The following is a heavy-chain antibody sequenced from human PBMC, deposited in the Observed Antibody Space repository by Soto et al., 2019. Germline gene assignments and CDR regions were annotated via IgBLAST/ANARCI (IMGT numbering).Heavy chain of an antibody. D-gene: IGHD6-19*01. CDR2: TYYRSRWYN. CDR1: GDSVSGNSAA. Sequence: SQTLSLTCAISGDSVSGNSAAWNWIRQSPSRGLEWLGRTYYRSRWYNDYAVSVKSRITVTPDTSKNQFSLHLNSVTPEDTAVYYCARECPSYVSSDSYFDYWGQGALVTVSS. V-gene: IGHV6-1*01. J-gene: IGHJ4*02. CDR3: ARECPSYVSSDSYFDY.